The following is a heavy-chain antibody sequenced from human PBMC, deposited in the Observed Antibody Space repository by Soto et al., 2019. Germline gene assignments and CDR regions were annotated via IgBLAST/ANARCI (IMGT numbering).Heavy chain of an antibody. D-gene: IGHD5-12*01. CDR2: ISARGGSS. Sequence: EVQLLESAGGLVQPGGSLRLSCAASGFSFSSYAMVWVRQAPGKGLEWVSVISARGGSSYFAASAKGRFTISRDNCKNVLSLEMNSLRAEDTAIYVCAKGSSEYRASVDNWGQGTLVLVSS. CDR1: GFSFSSYA. V-gene: IGHV3-23*01. CDR3: AKGSSEYRASVDN. J-gene: IGHJ4*02.